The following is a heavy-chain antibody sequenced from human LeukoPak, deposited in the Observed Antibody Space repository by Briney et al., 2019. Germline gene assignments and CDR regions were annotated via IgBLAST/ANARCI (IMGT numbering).Heavy chain of an antibody. CDR3: AKDLITMVRGSPMDV. CDR2: ITGSSSHM. CDR1: GFPFSSYS. Sequence: GGSLRLSCAGSGFPFSSYSMNWVRQAPGKGLEWVSYITGSSSHMYYADSVKGRFTISRDDSRNTLYLQLSSLRAEDTAVYYCAKDLITMVRGSPMDVWGQGTTVTVSS. V-gene: IGHV3-21*01. J-gene: IGHJ6*02. D-gene: IGHD3-10*01.